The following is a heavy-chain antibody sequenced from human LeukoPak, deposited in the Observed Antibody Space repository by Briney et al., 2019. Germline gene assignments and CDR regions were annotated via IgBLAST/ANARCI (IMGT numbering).Heavy chain of an antibody. D-gene: IGHD5-24*01. Sequence: PSETLSLTCTVSGGSISSYYWSWIRQPPGKGLEWIGYIYYSGSTNYNPSLKSRVTISVDTSKNQFSLKLSSVTAVDTAVYYCARDYNFFQHWGQGTLVTVSS. V-gene: IGHV4-59*01. CDR2: IYYSGST. J-gene: IGHJ1*01. CDR3: ARDYNFFQH. CDR1: GGSISSYY.